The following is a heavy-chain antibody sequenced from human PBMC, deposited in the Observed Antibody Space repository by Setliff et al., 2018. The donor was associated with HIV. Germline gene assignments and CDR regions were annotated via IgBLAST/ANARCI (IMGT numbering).Heavy chain of an antibody. D-gene: IGHD3-3*01. CDR1: GGSISSGTYF. CDR3: ACRYYDLWSNYYTGIPY. Sequence: SETLSLTCTVSGGSISSGTYFWSWIRQPAGKGLEWIGYIYYNGSTNYNPSLKRRVTISVDTSKNQFSLKLTSMTAAATSVYYCACRYYDLWSNYYTGIPYWGQGTLVTVS. J-gene: IGHJ4*02. CDR2: IYYNGST. V-gene: IGHV4-61*10.